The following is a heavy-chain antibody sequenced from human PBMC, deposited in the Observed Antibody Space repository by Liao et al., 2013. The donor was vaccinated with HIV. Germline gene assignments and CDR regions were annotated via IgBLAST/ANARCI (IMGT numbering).Heavy chain of an antibody. Sequence: QVQLRESGPGLVKPSQTLSLTCTVSGGSITYGSYYWSWIRQSAGKGLEWIGRIYTSGRTNYNPSLKSRVTMSVDTSKNQFSLKLRSVTAADTAVYYCAFGEGSDFYFDYWGQGTLVTVSS. CDR2: IYTSGRT. J-gene: IGHJ4*02. CDR1: GGSITYGSYY. V-gene: IGHV4-61*02. D-gene: IGHD1-26*01. CDR3: AFGEGSDFYFDY.